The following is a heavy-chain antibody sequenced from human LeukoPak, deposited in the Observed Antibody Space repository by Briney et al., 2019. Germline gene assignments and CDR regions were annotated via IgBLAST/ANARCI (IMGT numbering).Heavy chain of an antibody. CDR3: AKASQSSGRTPSDY. J-gene: IGHJ4*02. D-gene: IGHD3-22*01. CDR2: IYRGGDT. V-gene: IGHV3-66*01. CDR1: GFTVSSNY. Sequence: GGSLRLSCAASGFTVSSNYMSWVRQAPGKGLEWVSVIYRGGDTYYADSVKGRFTISRDNSQNTLFLQMNSLRVEDTAVYYCAKASQSSGRTPSDYWGQGTLVTVSS.